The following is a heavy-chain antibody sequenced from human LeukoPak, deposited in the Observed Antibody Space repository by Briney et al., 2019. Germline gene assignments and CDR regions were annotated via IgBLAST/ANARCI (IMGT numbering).Heavy chain of an antibody. Sequence: SVKVSCKASGGTFSSYAISWVRQAPGQGLEWMGGIIPIFGTANYAQKFQGRVTITADESTSTAYMELSSLRSEDTAVYYCARGRVVVPAASPPLNYYYYMDVWGKGTTVTVSS. CDR1: GGTFSSYA. CDR3: ARGRVVVPAASPPLNYYYYMDV. V-gene: IGHV1-69*13. J-gene: IGHJ6*03. CDR2: IIPIFGTA. D-gene: IGHD2-2*01.